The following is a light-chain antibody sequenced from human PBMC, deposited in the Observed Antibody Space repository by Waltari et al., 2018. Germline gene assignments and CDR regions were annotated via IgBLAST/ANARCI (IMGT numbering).Light chain of an antibody. CDR1: QNICTY. J-gene: IGKJ2*01. CDR2: AAS. CDR3: QQSYTTPRT. V-gene: IGKV1-39*01. Sequence: DIQMTQSPSSLSASVGDRVTITCRASQNICTYLNWYQQKPGKAPNGLIYAASSLQSGVPLRFRGSGSGTHFTLTINSLQPEDFATYYCQQSYTTPRTFGQGTNLQIK.